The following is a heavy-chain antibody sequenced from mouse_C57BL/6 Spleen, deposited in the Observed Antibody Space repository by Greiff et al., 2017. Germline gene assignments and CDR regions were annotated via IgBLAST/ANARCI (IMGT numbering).Heavy chain of an antibody. J-gene: IGHJ4*01. CDR2: IYPGDGDT. CDR1: GYAFSSYW. D-gene: IGHD1-1*01. CDR3: ARDGEYYYGSSYYYAMDY. V-gene: IGHV1-80*01. Sequence: VQLQQSGAELVKPGASVKISCKASGYAFSSYWMNWVKQRPGKGLEWIGQIYPGDGDTNYNGKFKGKATLTADKSSSTAYMQLSSLTSEDSAVYFCARDGEYYYGSSYYYAMDYWGQGTSVTVSS.